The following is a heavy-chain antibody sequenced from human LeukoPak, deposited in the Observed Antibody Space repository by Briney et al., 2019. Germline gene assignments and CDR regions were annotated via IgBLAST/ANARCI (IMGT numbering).Heavy chain of an antibody. Sequence: GGSLRLSCAASGFTFSNYGMNWVRQAPGKGLEWVSYISSSSSTIYYADSVKGRFTISRDNAKNSLYLQMNSLRAEDTAVYYCARGGPAFDIWGQGTMVTVSS. V-gene: IGHV3-48*01. J-gene: IGHJ3*02. CDR2: ISSSSSTI. CDR3: ARGGPAFDI. CDR1: GFTFSNYG.